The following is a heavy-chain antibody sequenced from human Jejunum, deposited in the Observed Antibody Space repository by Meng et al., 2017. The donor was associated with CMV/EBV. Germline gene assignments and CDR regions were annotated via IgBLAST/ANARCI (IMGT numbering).Heavy chain of an antibody. D-gene: IGHD1-26*01. CDR2: INPTTGTP. CDR1: GDSFTGQA. V-gene: IGHV7-4-1*02. CDR3: ARGVVGATSGDY. Sequence: VNCGCGLQTPGAKRRVSCKAAGDSFTGQAINWVQQAPGQGLEWMGWINPTTGTPPSAQGFTGRFVFPLDTPVSTAYLQISSLKAEDTAVYYCARGVVGATSGDYWGQGTLVTVSS. J-gene: IGHJ4*02.